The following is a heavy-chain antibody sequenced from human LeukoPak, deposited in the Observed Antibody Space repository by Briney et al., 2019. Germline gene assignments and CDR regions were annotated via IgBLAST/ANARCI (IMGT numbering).Heavy chain of an antibody. V-gene: IGHV4-34*01. CDR1: GGSFSGYY. J-gene: IGHJ4*02. CDR3: ARALPRAFYYDSSGAPFDY. Sequence: SETLSLTCAVCGGSFSGYYWSWIRQPPGKGLGWIGEINHSGSTNYNPSLKSRVTISVDTSKNQFSLKLSSVTAADTAVYYCARALPRAFYYDSSGAPFDYWGQGTLVTVSS. D-gene: IGHD3-22*01. CDR2: INHSGST.